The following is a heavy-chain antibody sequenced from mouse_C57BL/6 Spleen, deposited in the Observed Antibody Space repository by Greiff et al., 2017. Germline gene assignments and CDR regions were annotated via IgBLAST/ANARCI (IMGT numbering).Heavy chain of an antibody. J-gene: IGHJ3*01. V-gene: IGHV1-52*01. Sequence: QVQLQQPGAELVRPGSSVKLSCKASGYTFTSYWMHWVKQRPIQGLEWIGNIDPSDSETHYNQKFKDKATLTVDKSSSTAYMQLSSLTSEDSAVYYSASGQLRLQFAYWGQGTLVTVSA. CDR3: ASGQLRLQFAY. CDR1: GYTFTSYW. D-gene: IGHD3-2*02. CDR2: IDPSDSET.